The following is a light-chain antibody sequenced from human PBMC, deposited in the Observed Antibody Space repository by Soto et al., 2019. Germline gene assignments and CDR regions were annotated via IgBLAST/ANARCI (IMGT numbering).Light chain of an antibody. J-gene: IGLJ3*02. CDR3: AAWDDSLNEV. Sequence: QSALTQPASVSGSPGQSITISCTGTSSDVGSYNLVSWYQHHPGKAPKLLIYSNDRRPSGVPDRFSGSKSGTSASLAISGLQSEDEADYYCAAWDDSLNEVFGGGTQLTVL. V-gene: IGLV2-14*02. CDR1: SSDVGSYNL. CDR2: SND.